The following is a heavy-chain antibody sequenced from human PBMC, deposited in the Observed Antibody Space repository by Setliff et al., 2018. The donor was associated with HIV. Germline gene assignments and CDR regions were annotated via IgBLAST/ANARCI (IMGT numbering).Heavy chain of an antibody. Sequence: HPGGSLRLSCAVSGFTFSGNWMSWVRQAPGKGLEWVANINQDGSEENYVDSVKGRFTISRDNANNSLHLQMNSLRAEDTAVYYCAREASLSYWGQGTLVTVSS. V-gene: IGHV3-7*01. CDR3: AREASLSY. CDR2: INQDGSEE. D-gene: IGHD6-6*01. J-gene: IGHJ4*02. CDR1: GFTFSGNW.